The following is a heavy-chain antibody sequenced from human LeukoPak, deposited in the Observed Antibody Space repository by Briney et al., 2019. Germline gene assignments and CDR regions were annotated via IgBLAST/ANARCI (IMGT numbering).Heavy chain of an antibody. CDR2: INGDGSAT. CDR3: ARDLNWGQVDY. D-gene: IGHD7-27*01. V-gene: IGHV3-74*01. CDR1: GFTFSGHW. Sequence: GGSLRLSCAASGFTFSGHWMYWLRQAPGKGLAWVSRINGDGSATNYAGSMKGRFTISRDSARNIVYLQMNSLREDDTAVYYCARDLNWGQVDYWGQGTLVTASS. J-gene: IGHJ4*02.